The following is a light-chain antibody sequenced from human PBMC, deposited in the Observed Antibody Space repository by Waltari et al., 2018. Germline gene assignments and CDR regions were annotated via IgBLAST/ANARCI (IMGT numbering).Light chain of an antibody. J-gene: IGLJ3*02. CDR2: DVS. CDR1: SSDVGGYNY. V-gene: IGLV2-11*01. Sequence: QSALTQPRSVSGSPGQSVTISCSGTSSDVGGYNYVSWYQQHPGTAPQLIIHDVSRWPAGVPDRLSGSKSGNTASLTISGLQAEDEADYYCCSYAGSYSWVFGGVTKLTVL. CDR3: CSYAGSYSWV.